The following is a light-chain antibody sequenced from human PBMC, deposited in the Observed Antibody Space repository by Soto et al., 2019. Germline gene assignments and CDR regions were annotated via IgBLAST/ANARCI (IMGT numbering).Light chain of an antibody. J-gene: IGLJ3*02. V-gene: IGLV2-14*01. CDR2: GVS. CDR3: SSYTAYTTLWV. Sequence: QSALTQPASVSGSPGQSITISCTGTASDIGNYNYVSWYQLHPGKAPKLLIYGVSNRPSGVSNRFSGSKSGNAAPLTISGLQAEDEADYYCSSYTAYTTLWVFGGGTKVTV. CDR1: ASDIGNYNY.